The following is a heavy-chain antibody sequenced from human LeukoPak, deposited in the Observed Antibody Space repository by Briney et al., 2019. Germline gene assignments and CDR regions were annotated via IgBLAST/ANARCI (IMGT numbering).Heavy chain of an antibody. CDR1: GFTFSSYA. CDR2: IGGSGGST. Sequence: GRSLRLSCAASGFTFSSYAMHWVRQAPGKGLEWVSAIGGSGGSTYYADSVKGRFTISRDNSKNTLYLQMNSLRAEDTAVYYCAKSSREGSSWYGVYNWFDPWGQGTLVTVSS. V-gene: IGHV3-23*01. J-gene: IGHJ5*02. CDR3: AKSSREGSSWYGVYNWFDP. D-gene: IGHD6-13*01.